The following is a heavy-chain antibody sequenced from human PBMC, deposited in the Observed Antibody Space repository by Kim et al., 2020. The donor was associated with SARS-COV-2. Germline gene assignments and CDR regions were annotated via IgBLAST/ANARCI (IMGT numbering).Heavy chain of an antibody. Sequence: GGSLRLSCAASGFTFSSYSLNWVRQAPGKGLEWVSSISSSSSYIYYADSVKGRFTISRDNAKNSLYLQMNSLRAEDTAVYYCAGPLLWFGEKKDYWGQGTLVTVSS. CDR3: AGPLLWFGEKKDY. V-gene: IGHV3-21*01. D-gene: IGHD3-10*01. CDR2: ISSSSSYI. J-gene: IGHJ4*02. CDR1: GFTFSSYS.